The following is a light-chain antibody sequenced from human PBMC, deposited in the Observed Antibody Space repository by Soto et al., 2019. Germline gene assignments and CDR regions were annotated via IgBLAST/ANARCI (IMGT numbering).Light chain of an antibody. Sequence: QSVLTQPRSVSGSPGQSVIISCTGTNSDVGAYDYVSWYQQHPAKAPKLIIYDVTKRPSGVPDRFSAPKSGNTASLTISGLQAEDEADYYCCSYAGSNTRVFGGGTKVTVL. V-gene: IGLV2-11*01. J-gene: IGLJ3*02. CDR1: NSDVGAYDY. CDR3: CSYAGSNTRV. CDR2: DVT.